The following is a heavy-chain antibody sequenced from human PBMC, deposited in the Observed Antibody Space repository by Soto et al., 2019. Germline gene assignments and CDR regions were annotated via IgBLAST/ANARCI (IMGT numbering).Heavy chain of an antibody. J-gene: IGHJ4*02. CDR1: GGSIISISYY. CDR3: ARRYTVTTSVDY. V-gene: IGHV4-39*01. CDR2: IYYSGST. D-gene: IGHD4-17*01. Sequence: LSLTCTVSGGSIISISYYWGWIRQPPGKGLEWIGSIYYSGSTYYNPSLKSRVTISVDTSKNQFSLKLSSVTAADTAVYYCARRYTVTTSVDYWGLGTLVTVSS.